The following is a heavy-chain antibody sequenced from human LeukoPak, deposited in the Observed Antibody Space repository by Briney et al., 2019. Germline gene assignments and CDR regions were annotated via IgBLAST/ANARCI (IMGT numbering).Heavy chain of an antibody. D-gene: IGHD6-19*01. Sequence: ASVKVSCKASGYTFTGYYMHWVRQAPGQGLEWMGWINPNSGGTNYAQKFQGRVTMTRDTSISTAYMELSSLKSDDTAVYYCARDLAFLPVPAANGWFDPWGQGTLVTVSS. J-gene: IGHJ5*02. CDR1: GYTFTGYY. CDR2: INPNSGGT. CDR3: ARDLAFLPVPAANGWFDP. V-gene: IGHV1-2*02.